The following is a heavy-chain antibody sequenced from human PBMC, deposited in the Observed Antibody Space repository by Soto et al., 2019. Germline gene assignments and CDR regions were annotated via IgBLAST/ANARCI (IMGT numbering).Heavy chain of an antibody. CDR1: GFTFSSYA. J-gene: IGHJ6*03. Sequence: EVQLLESGGGLVQPGGSLRLSCAASGFTFSSYAMSWVRQAPGKGLEWVSAISGSGGSTYYADSVKGRFTISRDDSKNPLYLQMNSLRAEDTAVYYCAKDRWYSSSSGHYYYIDVWGTGTTVTVSS. D-gene: IGHD6-6*01. CDR2: ISGSGGST. V-gene: IGHV3-23*01. CDR3: AKDRWYSSSSGHYYYIDV.